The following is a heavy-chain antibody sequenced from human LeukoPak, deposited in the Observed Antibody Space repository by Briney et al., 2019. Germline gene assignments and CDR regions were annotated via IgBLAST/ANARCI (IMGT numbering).Heavy chain of an antibody. CDR1: GYTFTDYV. J-gene: IGHJ5*02. Sequence: GASVKVSRKASGYTFTDYVIHWVRQAPGQRLEWMGWINAANANTKYSQKFQGRVTFTRDTSASIAYMELSSLRSEDTAVYYCARGPSRGWFDPWGQGTLVTVSS. CDR3: ARGPSRGWFDP. D-gene: IGHD3-10*01. CDR2: INAANANT. V-gene: IGHV1-3*01.